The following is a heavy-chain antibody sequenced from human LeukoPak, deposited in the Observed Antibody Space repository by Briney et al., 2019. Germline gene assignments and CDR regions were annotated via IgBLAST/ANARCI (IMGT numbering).Heavy chain of an antibody. V-gene: IGHV3-23*01. CDR2: ISGSGGST. Sequence: GGSLRLSCAASGFTFSSYAMSWVRQAPGKGLEWVSAISGSGGSTFYVDSVKGRFTISRDNSKNTLYLQMNSLRADDTAVYYCAKDRRDGYTADAFDIWGQGTMVTVSS. CDR3: AKDRRDGYTADAFDI. D-gene: IGHD5-24*01. J-gene: IGHJ3*02. CDR1: GFTFSSYA.